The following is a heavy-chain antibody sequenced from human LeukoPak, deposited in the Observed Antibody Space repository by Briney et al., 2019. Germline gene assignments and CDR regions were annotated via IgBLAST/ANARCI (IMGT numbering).Heavy chain of an antibody. D-gene: IGHD3-16*01. CDR2: ISSSGSTI. Sequence: GGSLRLSCAASGFTFSSYWMSWVRQAPGKGLERVSYISSSGSTIYYADSVKGRFTISRDNAKNTLYLQMNSLRAEDTAVFYCAKDRDDYVWGSYLGAFDIWGQGTMVTVSS. J-gene: IGHJ3*02. V-gene: IGHV3-48*04. CDR3: AKDRDDYVWGSYLGAFDI. CDR1: GFTFSSYW.